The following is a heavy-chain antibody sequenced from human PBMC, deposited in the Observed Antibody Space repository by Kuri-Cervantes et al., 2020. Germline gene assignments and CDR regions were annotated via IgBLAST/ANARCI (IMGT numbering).Heavy chain of an antibody. CDR2: VYPRDSDT. Sequence: GESLKISCKGSGYTFSTYWIGWVRQMPVKGLEWMGSVYPRDSDTRYRPSFQGQVTISADKSISTAYLQWSSLKASDTAIYYCVRHDKDYAGLNYWGQGTLVTVSS. D-gene: IGHD4-17*01. J-gene: IGHJ4*02. CDR1: GYTFSTYW. CDR3: VRHDKDYAGLNY. V-gene: IGHV5-51*01.